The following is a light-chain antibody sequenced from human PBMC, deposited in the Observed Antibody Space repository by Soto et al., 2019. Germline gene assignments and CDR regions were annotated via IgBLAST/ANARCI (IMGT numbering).Light chain of an antibody. J-gene: IGKJ1*01. V-gene: IGKV1-39*01. CDR1: QSISSY. CDR3: QQSDGTPPWT. CDR2: ATS. Sequence: DIHMTQSPSSLSASVRDRVIITCRASQSISSYLNWYQQKPGKAPELLIFATSSLQGGVPSRFSGSGSGTDFTLTISSLHPEDFATYYCQQSDGTPPWTFGPGTRVDIK.